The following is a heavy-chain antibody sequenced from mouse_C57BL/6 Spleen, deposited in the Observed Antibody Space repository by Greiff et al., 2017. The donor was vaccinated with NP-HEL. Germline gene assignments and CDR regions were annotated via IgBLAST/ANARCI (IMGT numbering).Heavy chain of an antibody. CDR3: ARERDYSYAMDY. CDR2: IDPSDSYT. V-gene: IGHV1-69*01. CDR1: GYTFTSYW. Sequence: QVQLQQPGAELVMPGASVKLSCKASGYTFTSYWMHWVKQRPGQGLEWIGEIDPSDSYTNYNQKFKGKSTLTVDKSSSTAYMQLSSLTSEDSAVYYCARERDYSYAMDYWGQGTSVTVSS. D-gene: IGHD1-1*01. J-gene: IGHJ4*01.